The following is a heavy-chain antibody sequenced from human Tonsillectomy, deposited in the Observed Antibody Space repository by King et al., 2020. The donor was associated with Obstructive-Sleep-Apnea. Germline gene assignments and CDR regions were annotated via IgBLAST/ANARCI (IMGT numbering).Heavy chain of an antibody. V-gene: IGHV3-30*04. J-gene: IGHJ5*02. CDR3: ATTPGGGYCSGGSCYWFDP. CDR1: GFTFSSYA. D-gene: IGHD2-15*01. CDR2: ISYDGSNK. Sequence: VQLVESGGGVVQPGRSLRLSCAASGFTFSSYAMHWVRQAPGKGLEWVAVISYDGSNKYYADSVEGRFTISRDNSKNTLYLQMNSLRAEDTAVYYCATTPGGGYCSGGSCYWFDPWGQGTLVTVSS.